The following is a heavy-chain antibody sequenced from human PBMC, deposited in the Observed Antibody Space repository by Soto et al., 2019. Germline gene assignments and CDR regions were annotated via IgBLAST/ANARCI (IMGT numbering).Heavy chain of an antibody. D-gene: IGHD3-16*01. CDR3: AADRYYDYVWGSSPVY. CDR1: GFTFTSSA. CDR2: IVVGSGNT. Sequence: SVKVSCKASGFTFTSSAVQWVRQARGQRLEWIGWIVVGSGNTNYAQKFQERVTITRDMSTSTAYMELSSLRSEDTAVYYCAADRYYDYVWGSSPVYWGQGTLVTVSS. J-gene: IGHJ4*02. V-gene: IGHV1-58*01.